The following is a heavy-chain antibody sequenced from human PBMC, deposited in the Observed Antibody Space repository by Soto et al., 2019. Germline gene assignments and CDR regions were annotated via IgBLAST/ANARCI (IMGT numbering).Heavy chain of an antibody. D-gene: IGHD3-22*01. J-gene: IGHJ4*02. Sequence: QVYMVQSGAEVQKPGSSVKVSCKALRGTFTNYAFSWVRQAPGQGLEWMGGIMPFFGSGNYAHKIQGRINSPAYESTSSVYLELTSLRSEDTAVYYCARDRAGYYSHFVYWGQGTLVTVSA. CDR2: IMPFFGSG. V-gene: IGHV1-69*01. CDR1: RGTFTNYA. CDR3: ARDRAGYYSHFVY.